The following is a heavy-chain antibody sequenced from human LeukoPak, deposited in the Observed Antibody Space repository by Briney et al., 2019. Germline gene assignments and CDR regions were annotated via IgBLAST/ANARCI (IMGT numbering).Heavy chain of an antibody. D-gene: IGHD3-22*01. CDR3: ARETYYYDSSGYYYRSGAFDI. CDR1: GGSISSYY. Sequence: SETLSLTCTVSGGSISSYYWSWIRQPPGKGLEWIGYIYYSGSTNYNPSLKSRVTISVDTSKNQFSLKLSSVTAADTAVYYCARETYYYDSSGYYYRSGAFDIWGQGTMVTVSS. CDR2: IYYSGST. J-gene: IGHJ3*02. V-gene: IGHV4-59*01.